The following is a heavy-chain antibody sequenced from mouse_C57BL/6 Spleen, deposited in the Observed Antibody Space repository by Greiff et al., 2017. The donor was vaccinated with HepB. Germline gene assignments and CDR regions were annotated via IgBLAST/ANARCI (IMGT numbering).Heavy chain of an antibody. CDR3: ANYYGSSYGFAY. V-gene: IGHV1-64*01. CDR1: GYTFTSYW. D-gene: IGHD1-1*01. J-gene: IGHJ3*01. Sequence: QVQLQQPGAELVKPGASVKLSCKASGYTFTSYWMHWVKQRPGQGLEWIGMIHPNSGSTNYNEKFKSKATLTVDKSSSTAYMQLSSLTSEDSVVYYCANYYGSSYGFAYWGQGTLVTVSA. CDR2: IHPNSGST.